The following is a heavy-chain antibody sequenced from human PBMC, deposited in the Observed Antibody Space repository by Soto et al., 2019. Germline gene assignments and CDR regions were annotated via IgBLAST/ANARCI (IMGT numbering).Heavy chain of an antibody. V-gene: IGHV1-69*08. CDR2: NIPIIGII. D-gene: IGHD3-22*01. CDR1: GGTFSTYT. Sequence: QVQLVQSGAEVKKPGSSVKFSCKASGGTFSTYTITWVRQAPGQGLEWMGRNIPIIGIINYAQKFQGRVPITADKFTGTAYMELTRLRSDDTAVYYCAGDPDSHYNDSHASSYPWGQGTLVTVSS. CDR3: AGDPDSHYNDSHASSYP. J-gene: IGHJ5*02.